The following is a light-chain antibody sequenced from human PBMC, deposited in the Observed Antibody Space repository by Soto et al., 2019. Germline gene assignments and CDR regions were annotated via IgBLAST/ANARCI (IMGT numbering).Light chain of an antibody. J-gene: IGLJ2*01. CDR1: IGAVTSTHY. V-gene: IGLV7-46*01. CDR3: LLSYSGEVV. CDR2: DTN. Sequence: QAVVTQEPSLTVSPGGTVTLTCGSSIGAVTSTHYPYWFRQKPGQVPRTLVYDTNNKHSWTPARFSGSLLGGKAALTLSGAQAEDEGDYYCLLSYSGEVVFGGGTKLTVL.